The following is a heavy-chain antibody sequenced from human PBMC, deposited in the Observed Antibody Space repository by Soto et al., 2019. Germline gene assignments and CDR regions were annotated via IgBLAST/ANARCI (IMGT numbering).Heavy chain of an antibody. CDR1: GGSISSSNW. D-gene: IGHD3-16*01. CDR2: IYHSGST. J-gene: IGHJ3*02. CDR3: ATAYVPPTPYAFDI. Sequence: QVQLQESGPGLVKPSGTLSLTCAVSGGSISSSNWWSWVRQPPGKGLEWIGEIYHSGSTNYNPSLKSRVNQSVDQATNQFSLKLSSVTAADTAVYYCATAYVPPTPYAFDIWGQGTMVPVSS. V-gene: IGHV4-4*02.